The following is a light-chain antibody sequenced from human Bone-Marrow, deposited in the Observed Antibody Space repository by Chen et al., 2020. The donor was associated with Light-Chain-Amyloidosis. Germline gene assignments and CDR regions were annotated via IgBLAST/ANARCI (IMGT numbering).Light chain of an antibody. CDR1: ALPTKY. CDR3: QSADSSGTYEVI. Sequence: SYELTQPPSVSVSPGQTARIPSSGEALPTKYAYWYQQKPGQAPVLVIHRDTERPTGISERVSGSSSGTTATLTISGVQAEDEADYHCQSADSSGTYEVIFGGGTKLTVL. CDR2: RDT. V-gene: IGLV3-25*03. J-gene: IGLJ2*01.